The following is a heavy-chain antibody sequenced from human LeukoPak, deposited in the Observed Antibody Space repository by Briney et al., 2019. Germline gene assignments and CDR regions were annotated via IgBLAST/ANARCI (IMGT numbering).Heavy chain of an antibody. J-gene: IGHJ4*02. CDR2: SRNKAKSYTT. CDR1: GFTFSDHF. CDR3: ARVGSVARSDYLDY. D-gene: IGHD5-12*01. V-gene: IGHV3-72*01. Sequence: PGGSLSLSCAASGFTFSDHFLDWVRQAPGKGLEWVGRSRNKAKSYTTEYAASVKGRFTISRDDSKTSLYLQMNSLKTEDTAVYYCARVGSVARSDYLDYWGQGTLVTGSS.